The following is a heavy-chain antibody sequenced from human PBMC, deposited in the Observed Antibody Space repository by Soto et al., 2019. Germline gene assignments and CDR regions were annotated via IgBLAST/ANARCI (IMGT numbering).Heavy chain of an antibody. J-gene: IGHJ4*02. Sequence: EVQLVESGGGLVQPGGSLRLSCAASGFTFSSYWMSWVRQAPGKGLEWVANIKQDGSEKYYVDSVKGRFTISRDNAKNSLYLQMNSLRAEDTAVYYCARSAGPSRHYFDYWGQGTMVTVSS. CDR1: GFTFSSYW. CDR2: IKQDGSEK. CDR3: ARSAGPSRHYFDY. V-gene: IGHV3-7*01.